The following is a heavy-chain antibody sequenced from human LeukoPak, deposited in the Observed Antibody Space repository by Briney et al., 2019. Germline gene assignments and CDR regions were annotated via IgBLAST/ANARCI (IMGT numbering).Heavy chain of an antibody. J-gene: IGHJ6*02. V-gene: IGHV4-59*01. CDR1: GGSISSYY. CDR2: IYYSGST. CDR3: ARDEYGMDV. Sequence: SETLSLTCTVSGGSISSYYWSWIRQPPGKGLEWIGYIYYSGSTNYNPSLKSRVTISVDTPKNQFSLKLSSVTAADTAVYYCARDEYGMDVWGQGTTVTVSS.